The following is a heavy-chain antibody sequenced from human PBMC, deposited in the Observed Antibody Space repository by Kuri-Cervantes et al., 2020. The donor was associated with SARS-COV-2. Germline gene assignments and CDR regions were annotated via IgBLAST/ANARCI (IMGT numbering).Heavy chain of an antibody. Sequence: SLRLSCAASGFTFSSYEMNWVRQAPGKGLEWVSGISWNSGNIGYADSVKGRFTISRDNAKNSLYLQMNSLRAEDMALYYCAKLVATNDVFDIWGQGTMVTVSS. CDR2: ISWNSGNI. J-gene: IGHJ3*02. CDR1: GFTFSSYE. V-gene: IGHV3-9*03. D-gene: IGHD5-12*01. CDR3: AKLVATNDVFDI.